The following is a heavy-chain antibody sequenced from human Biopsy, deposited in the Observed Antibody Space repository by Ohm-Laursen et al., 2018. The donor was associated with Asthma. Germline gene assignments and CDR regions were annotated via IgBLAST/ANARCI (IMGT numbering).Heavy chain of an antibody. V-gene: IGHV1-18*01. CDR3: ARAVDYSHYYGKDV. CDR2: ISVYNGNT. CDR1: GYTFNSVG. Sequence: SVKVSCKTSGYTFNSVGITWVRQAPGQGLEWMGWISVYNGNTKVAQKLQDRVTMITDTSTSTAYMELRSLRSDDTAVYFCARAVDYSHYYGKDVRGQGTTVTVS. J-gene: IGHJ6*02. D-gene: IGHD3-10*01.